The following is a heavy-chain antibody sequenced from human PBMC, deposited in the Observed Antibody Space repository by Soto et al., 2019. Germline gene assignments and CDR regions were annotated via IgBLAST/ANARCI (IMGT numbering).Heavy chain of an antibody. Sequence: SETLSLTCTVSGGSISSSSYYWGWIRQPPGKGLEWIGSIYYSGSTYYNPSLKSRVTISVNTSKNLFSLKLSSVTAADTAVYYCARQSLVVPAAMPTFFFDYWGQGTLVTVSS. D-gene: IGHD2-2*01. CDR1: GGSISSSSYY. CDR3: ARQSLVVPAAMPTFFFDY. V-gene: IGHV4-39*01. J-gene: IGHJ4*02. CDR2: IYYSGST.